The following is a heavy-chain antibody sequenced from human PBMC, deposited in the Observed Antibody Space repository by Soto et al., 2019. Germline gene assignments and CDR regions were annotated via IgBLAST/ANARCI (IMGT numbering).Heavy chain of an antibody. CDR2: IYYSGST. D-gene: IGHD3-22*01. J-gene: IGHJ4*02. Sequence: SDTLSLTSTFTGASIRSDYWRWMVNPAGKGLEWIGYIYYSGSTNYNPSLKSRVTISVDTSKNQFSLKLSSVTAADTAVYYCARSKVYYDSSGYYCYFDYWGQGTLVTVS. V-gene: IGHV4-59*01. CDR1: GASIRSDY. CDR3: ARSKVYYDSSGYYCYFDY.